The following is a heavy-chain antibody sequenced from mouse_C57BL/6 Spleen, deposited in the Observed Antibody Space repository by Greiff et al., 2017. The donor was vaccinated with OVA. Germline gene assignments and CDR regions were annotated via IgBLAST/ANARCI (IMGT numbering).Heavy chain of an antibody. V-gene: IGHV1-69*01. CDR3: ASKDY. J-gene: IGHJ2*01. Sequence: QVQLQQPGAELVMPGASVKLSCKASGYTFTSYWMHWVKQRPGQGLEWIGEIDPSDSYTNYNQKFKGKSTLTVDKSSSTAYMQLSSLTSEGSAVYYCASKDYWGQGTTLTVSS. CDR1: GYTFTSYW. CDR2: IDPSDSYT.